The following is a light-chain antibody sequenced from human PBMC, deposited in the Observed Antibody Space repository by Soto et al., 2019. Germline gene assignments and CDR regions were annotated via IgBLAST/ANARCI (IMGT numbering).Light chain of an antibody. CDR3: QQYDSYWT. J-gene: IGKJ1*01. CDR2: DAS. V-gene: IGKV1-5*01. CDR1: QSISSY. Sequence: DLQMTQSPSSLSASVGDQVTITCRASQSISSYLNWYQQKPGKAPKLLIYDASSLESGVPSRFSGSGSGTEFTLTISGLQPDDFATYYCQQYDSYWTFGLGTKV.